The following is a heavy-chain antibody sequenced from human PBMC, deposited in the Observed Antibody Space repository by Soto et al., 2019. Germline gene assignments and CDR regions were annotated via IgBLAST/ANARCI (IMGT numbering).Heavy chain of an antibody. CDR3: AKRCSGSSSIGCLDY. CDR1: GFPFRNYA. CDR2: LSGDSSDR. J-gene: IGHJ4*02. D-gene: IGHD6-6*01. Sequence: PGGSLRLSCAASGFPFRNYAMSWVRQAPGKGLEWVSSLSGDSSDRYYAASVLGRFTLSRDYSKNTLFLQMNSLRVEDTAVYYCAKRCSGSSSIGCLDYWGQGTLVTVSS. V-gene: IGHV3-23*01.